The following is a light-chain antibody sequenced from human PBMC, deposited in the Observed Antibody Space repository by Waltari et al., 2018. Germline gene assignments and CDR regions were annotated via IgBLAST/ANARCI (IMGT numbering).Light chain of an antibody. CDR2: DAS. J-gene: IGKJ1*01. V-gene: IGKV1-33*01. Sequence: DIQMTQSPSSMSASVGDRVSISCQASQDISLHLSWYQQKPGKAPKVLIYDASNLETGVPSRFTGSRSGTDYTFTSSSLQPEDIATYDCQQYKDLPRTFGQGTKVEI. CDR1: QDISLH. CDR3: QQYKDLPRT.